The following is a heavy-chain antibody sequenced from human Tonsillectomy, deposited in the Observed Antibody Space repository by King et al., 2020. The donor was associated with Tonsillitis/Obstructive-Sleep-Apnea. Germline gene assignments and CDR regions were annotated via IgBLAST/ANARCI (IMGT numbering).Heavy chain of an antibody. J-gene: IGHJ4*02. Sequence: VQLVESGGGLLKPGGSLRLSCVVSGFTFSNAWMSWVRQAPGKGLEWVGRIKSKTEGGTTDYAAPVKGRFTISRDDSKNTLYLQMNSLKTEDTAMYYCTGRNQFDSWGQGTLVTVSS. CDR3: TGRNQFDS. V-gene: IGHV3-15*01. D-gene: IGHD1-14*01. CDR1: GFTFSNAW. CDR2: IKSKTEGGTT.